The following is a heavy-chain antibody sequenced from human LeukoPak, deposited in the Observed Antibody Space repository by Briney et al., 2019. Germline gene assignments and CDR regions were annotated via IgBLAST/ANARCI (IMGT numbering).Heavy chain of an antibody. CDR3: ARTPATTWTNHFDY. V-gene: IGHV4-59*01. Sequence: PSETLSLTCTVSGGSISTYYWNWIRQSPGKGLEWIGYMYYSGSTNYNPSLKSRVTISVDTSKNGSSLKLSSVTAADTAVYYCARTPATTWTNHFDYWGPGTLVTVSS. CDR2: MYYSGST. J-gene: IGHJ4*02. D-gene: IGHD4-17*01. CDR1: GGSISTYY.